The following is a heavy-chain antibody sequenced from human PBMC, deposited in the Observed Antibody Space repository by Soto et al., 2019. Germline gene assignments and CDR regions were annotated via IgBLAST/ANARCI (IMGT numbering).Heavy chain of an antibody. V-gene: IGHV4-39*01. CDR3: ARGREEGGDNWFDP. CDR1: GGSISSSSYY. Sequence: PSETLSLTCTVSGGSISSSSYYWGWIRQPPGKGLEWIGGIYYSGSTYYNPSLKSRVTISVDTSKNQFSLKLSSVTAADTAVYYCARGREEGGDNWFDPWGQGTLVTVSS. D-gene: IGHD3-16*01. J-gene: IGHJ5*02. CDR2: IYYSGST.